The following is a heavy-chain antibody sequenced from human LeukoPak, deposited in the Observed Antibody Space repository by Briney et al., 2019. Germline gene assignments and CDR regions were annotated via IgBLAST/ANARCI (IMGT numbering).Heavy chain of an antibody. CDR3: AKGVGDY. V-gene: IGHV3-9*01. Sequence: GGSLRPSCAASGFTFDDYAMHWVRQAPGKGLEWVSGISWNSGSIGYADSVKGRFTISRDNAKNSLYLQMNSLRAEDTALYYCAKGVGDYWGQGTLVTVSS. J-gene: IGHJ4*02. CDR2: ISWNSGSI. CDR1: GFTFDDYA. D-gene: IGHD1-26*01.